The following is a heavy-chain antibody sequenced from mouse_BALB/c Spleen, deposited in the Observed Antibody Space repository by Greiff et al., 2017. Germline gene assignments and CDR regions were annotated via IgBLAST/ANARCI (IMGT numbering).Heavy chain of an antibody. CDR2: ISSGGSYT. D-gene: IGHD2-4*01. V-gene: IGHV5-6*01. CDR1: GFTFSSYG. J-gene: IGHJ2*01. Sequence: EVQRVESGGDLVKPGGSLKLSCAASGFTFSSYGMSWVRQTPDKRLEWVATISSGGSYTYYPDSVKGRFTISRDNAKNTLYLQMSSLKSEDTAMYYCARVYYDYDPLDYWGQGTTLTVSS. CDR3: ARVYYDYDPLDY.